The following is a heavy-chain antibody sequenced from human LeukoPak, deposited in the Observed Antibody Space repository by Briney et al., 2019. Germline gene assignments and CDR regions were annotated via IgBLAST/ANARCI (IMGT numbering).Heavy chain of an antibody. CDR1: GGSISSYY. CDR3: ASGYSTVVDAFDI. CDR2: IYYSGST. V-gene: IGHV4-59*08. J-gene: IGHJ3*02. Sequence: SETLSLTCTVSGGSISSYYWSWIRQPPGKGLEWIGYIYYSGSTNYNPSLKSRVTISVDTSKNQFSLKLSSVAADTAVYYCASGYSTVVDAFDIWGQGTMVTVSS. D-gene: IGHD6-13*01.